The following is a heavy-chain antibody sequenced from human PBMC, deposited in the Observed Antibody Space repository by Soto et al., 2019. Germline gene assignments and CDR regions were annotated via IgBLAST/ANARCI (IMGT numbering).Heavy chain of an antibody. V-gene: IGHV3-30-3*01. J-gene: IGHJ6*02. CDR1: GFTFSSYA. Sequence: QVQLVESGGGVVQPGRSLRLSCAASGFTFSSYAMHWVRQAPGKGLEWVAVISYDGSNKYYADSVKGRFTISRDNSKNTLYLQMTSLRAEDTAVYYCARVSRPLHYYYYGMDVWGQGTTVTVSS. CDR2: ISYDGSNK. CDR3: ARVSRPLHYYYYGMDV.